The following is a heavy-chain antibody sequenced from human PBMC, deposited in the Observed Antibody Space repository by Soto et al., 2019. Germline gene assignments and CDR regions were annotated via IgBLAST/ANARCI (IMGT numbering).Heavy chain of an antibody. CDR3: ARDGGYSYGEYYFDY. CDR1: GFTFSSYW. CDR2: INSDGSST. J-gene: IGHJ4*01. Sequence: GGSLRLSCAASGFTFSSYWMHWVRQAPGKGLVWVSRINSDGSSTSYADSVKGRFTISRDNAKNTLYLQMNSLRAEDTAVYYCARDGGYSYGEYYFDYCGHGTLVTGSS. D-gene: IGHD5-18*01. V-gene: IGHV3-74*01.